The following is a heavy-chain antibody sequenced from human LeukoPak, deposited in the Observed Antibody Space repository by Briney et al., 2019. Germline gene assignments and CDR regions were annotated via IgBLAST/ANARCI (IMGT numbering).Heavy chain of an antibody. CDR2: IYYSGST. V-gene: IGHV4-39*07. J-gene: IGHJ6*03. CDR1: GGSISSSSYY. D-gene: IGHD3-22*01. CDR3: ARMVMSYYYYMDV. Sequence: SETLSLTCTVSGGSISSSSYYWGWIRQPPGKGLEWIGSIYYSGSTYYNPSLKSRVTISVDTSKNQFSLKLSSVTAADTAVYYCARMVMSYYYYMDVWGKGTTVTVSS.